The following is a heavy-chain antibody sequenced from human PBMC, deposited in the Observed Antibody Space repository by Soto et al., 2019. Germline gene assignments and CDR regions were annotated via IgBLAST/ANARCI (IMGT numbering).Heavy chain of an antibody. CDR1: GGSTNPYY. V-gene: IGHV4-59*12. D-gene: IGHD1-26*01. CDR2: IYYSGTT. J-gene: IGHJ5*02. CDR3: AREVGDLGTRFDP. Sequence: PSETLSLTCTVSGGSTNPYYWIWIRQPPGRGLEWIGYIYYSGTTNYNPSLKSRVTISVDTSKNQFSLWLTSVTAADTAVYYCAREVGDLGTRFDPWGQGTLVT.